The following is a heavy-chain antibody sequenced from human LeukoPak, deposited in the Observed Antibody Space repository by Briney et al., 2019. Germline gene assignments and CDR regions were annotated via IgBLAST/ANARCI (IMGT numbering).Heavy chain of an antibody. D-gene: IGHD6-13*01. CDR1: GFTVSSNY. V-gene: IGHV3-21*01. CDR2: ISSSSSYI. CDR3: ARLYIAAAALFDY. Sequence: NPGGSLRLSCAASGFTVSSNYMNWVRQAPGKGLEWVSSISSSSSYIYYADSVKGRFTISRDNAKNSLYLQMNSLRAEDTAVYYCARLYIAAAALFDYWGQGTLVTVSS. J-gene: IGHJ4*02.